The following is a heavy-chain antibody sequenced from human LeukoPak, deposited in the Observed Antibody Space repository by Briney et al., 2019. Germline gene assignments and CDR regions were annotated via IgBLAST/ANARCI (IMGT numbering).Heavy chain of an antibody. Sequence: SETLSLTCTVSGGSISSSIYYWGWIRQSPGKGLEWIGYIYYSGSTNYNPSLKSRVTISVDTSKNQFSLKLSSVTAADTAVYYCARDRWFDPWGQGTLVTVSS. CDR1: GGSISSSIYY. CDR2: IYYSGST. J-gene: IGHJ5*02. V-gene: IGHV4-61*01. CDR3: ARDRWFDP.